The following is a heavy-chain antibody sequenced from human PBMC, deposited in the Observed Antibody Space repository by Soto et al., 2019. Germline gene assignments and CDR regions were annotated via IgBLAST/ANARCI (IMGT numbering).Heavy chain of an antibody. CDR2: ITPMFDTP. J-gene: IGHJ4*02. CDR1: GGTFSSDS. D-gene: IGHD2-15*01. V-gene: IGHV1-69*12. CDR3: ARSGGLDRDFNY. Sequence: QVQLVQSGAEVKKPGSSVKVSCKASGGTFSSDSSSWVRQAPGQGLEWMGGITPMFDTPIYAQKFQDRVTITADESTSTAYMQLSSLRSGDTAVYYCARSGGLDRDFNYWGQGSLVTVSS.